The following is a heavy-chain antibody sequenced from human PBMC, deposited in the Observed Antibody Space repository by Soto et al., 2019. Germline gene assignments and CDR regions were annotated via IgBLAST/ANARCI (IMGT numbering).Heavy chain of an antibody. CDR3: AKDPRSGYYHDY. CDR2: ISYDGSNK. D-gene: IGHD3-22*01. J-gene: IGHJ4*02. V-gene: IGHV3-30*18. CDR1: GFTFSSYG. Sequence: PGGSLRLSCAASGFTFSSYGMHWVRQAPGKGLEWVAVISYDGSNKYYADSVKGRFTISRDNSKNTLYLQMNRLRAEDTAVYYCAKDPRSGYYHDYWGQGPLVTVSS.